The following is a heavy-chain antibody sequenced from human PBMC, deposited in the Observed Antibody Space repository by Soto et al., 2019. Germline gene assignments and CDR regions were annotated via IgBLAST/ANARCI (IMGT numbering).Heavy chain of an antibody. J-gene: IGHJ6*02. CDR1: GYSFTSYW. CDR3: ARHGDGYTLGYYYGMDV. D-gene: IGHD5-12*01. CDR2: IYPGDSDT. Sequence: RGESLKISCKGSGYSFTSYWIGWVRQMPGKGLEWMGIIYPGDSDTRYSPSFQGQVTISADKSISTAYLQWSSLKASDTAMYYCARHGDGYTLGYYYGMDVWGQGTTVTVSS. V-gene: IGHV5-51*01.